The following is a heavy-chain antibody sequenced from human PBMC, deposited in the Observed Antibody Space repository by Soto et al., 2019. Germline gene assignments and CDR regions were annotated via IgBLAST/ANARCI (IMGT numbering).Heavy chain of an antibody. V-gene: IGHV4-38-2*01. J-gene: IGHJ4*02. D-gene: IGHD3-22*01. CDR1: NYSISNDHY. CDR3: ARVVHDSSGSYFDF. CDR2: IYHSGSS. Sequence: PSETLSLTCAVSNYSISNDHYWGWIRQPPGKGLEWIGTIYHSGSSYNNPSLRGRLTISVDTSKNQFSLQLNSVTSADTAVYHCARVVHDSSGSYFDFWGRGTLVTVS.